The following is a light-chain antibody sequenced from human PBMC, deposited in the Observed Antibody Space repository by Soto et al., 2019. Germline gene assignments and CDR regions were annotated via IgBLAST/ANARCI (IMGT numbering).Light chain of an antibody. CDR3: SSYTASSTYV. Sequence: QSVLTQPASVSGSPGQSITISCTGTSSDVGGYNYVSWYQHHPGKAPKLTIFDVSNRPSGVSNRFSGSKSGNTASLTISGLQAEDEADYYCSSYTASSTYVFGTGTKVTVL. J-gene: IGLJ1*01. CDR1: SSDVGGYNY. V-gene: IGLV2-14*03. CDR2: DVS.